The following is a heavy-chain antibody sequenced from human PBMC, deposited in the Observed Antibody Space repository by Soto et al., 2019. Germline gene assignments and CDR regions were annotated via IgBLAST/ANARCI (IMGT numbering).Heavy chain of an antibody. CDR2: IYHSGST. CDR1: SGSISSSNW. J-gene: IGHJ3*02. D-gene: IGHD2-2*01. V-gene: IGHV4-4*02. CDR3: ARSHYCSSTSCYAGAFDI. Sequence: QVQLQESGPGLVKPSGTLSLTCAVSSGSISSSNWWSWVRQPPGKGLEWIGEIYHSGSTNYNPSLKRRVTISVDKSKNQFSLKLSSVTAADTAVYYCARSHYCSSTSCYAGAFDIWGQGTMVTVSS.